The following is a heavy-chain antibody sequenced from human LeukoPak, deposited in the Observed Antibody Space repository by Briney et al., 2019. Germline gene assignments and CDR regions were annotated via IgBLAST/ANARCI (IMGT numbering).Heavy chain of an antibody. V-gene: IGHV4-4*02. J-gene: IGHJ4*02. D-gene: IGHD6-19*01. Sequence: SETLPLTCAVSGGSISSRNWWSWVRQPPGKGLEWIGEIYHSGSTNYNPSLKTRVTISVDTSKNQFSLKQNSVTAADTAVYYCARSLSSGWFPFDYWGQGTLVTVSS. CDR1: GGSISSRNW. CDR2: IYHSGST. CDR3: ARSLSSGWFPFDY.